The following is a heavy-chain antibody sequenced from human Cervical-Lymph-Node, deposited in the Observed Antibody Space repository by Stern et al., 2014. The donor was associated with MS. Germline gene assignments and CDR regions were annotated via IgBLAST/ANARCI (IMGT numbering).Heavy chain of an antibody. CDR2: INPNSGAT. J-gene: IGHJ4*02. CDR1: ENTFTGYY. CDR3: ARISLGSGIDY. D-gene: IGHD1-26*01. V-gene: IGHV1-2*02. Sequence: DQLVESGAEVKQPGASMKVTCKASENTFTGYYIHWVRQAPGQGLEWMVWINPNSGATNDAQRLQDRVSLTSDTSNTLAYMELDRLTSDDTAVYYCARISLGSGIDYWGQGSLVTVSS.